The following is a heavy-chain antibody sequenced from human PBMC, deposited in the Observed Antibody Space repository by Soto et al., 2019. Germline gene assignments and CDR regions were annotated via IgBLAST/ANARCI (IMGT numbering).Heavy chain of an antibody. V-gene: IGHV4-39*01. Sequence: PSETLSLTCTVSGGSISSSSYCWGWIRQPPGKGLEWIGSIYYSGSTYYNPSLKSRVTISVDTSKNQFSLKLSSVTAADTAVYYCASQSIAARLYYFDYWGQGTLLTVSS. CDR2: IYYSGST. J-gene: IGHJ4*02. CDR3: ASQSIAARLYYFDY. D-gene: IGHD6-6*01. CDR1: GGSISSSSYC.